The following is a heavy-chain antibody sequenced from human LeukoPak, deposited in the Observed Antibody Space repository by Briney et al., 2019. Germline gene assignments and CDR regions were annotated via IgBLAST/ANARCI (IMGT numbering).Heavy chain of an antibody. V-gene: IGHV4-59*12. D-gene: IGHD3-10*01. CDR1: GGYISSYY. J-gene: IGHJ4*02. Sequence: PSETLSLTCTVSGGYISSYYWSWIRQPPGKGLEWIGYIYYSGSTNYNPSLKSRVTISVDTSKNQFSLKLSSVTAADTAVYYCARDHSADYYGSGSPGYWGQGTLVTVSS. CDR3: ARDHSADYYGSGSPGY. CDR2: IYYSGST.